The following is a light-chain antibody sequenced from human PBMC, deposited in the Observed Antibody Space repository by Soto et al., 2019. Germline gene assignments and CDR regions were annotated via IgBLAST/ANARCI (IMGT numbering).Light chain of an antibody. Sequence: QSALTQPASVSGSPGQSITISCTGTSSDVGGFKYVSWYQQHPGRAPKLMIYEVNNRPSGVSNRFSGSKSGNTASLTISGLQTEDEADYYCSSYTTSGTWVFGGGTKVTVL. CDR3: SSYTTSGTWV. CDR2: EVN. J-gene: IGLJ3*02. V-gene: IGLV2-14*01. CDR1: SSDVGGFKY.